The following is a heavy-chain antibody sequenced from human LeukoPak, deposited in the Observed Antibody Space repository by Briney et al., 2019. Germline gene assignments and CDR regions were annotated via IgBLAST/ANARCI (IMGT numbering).Heavy chain of an antibody. CDR1: GFTFSSHW. V-gene: IGHV3-74*01. CDR2: INSDGSSI. Sequence: GGSLRLSCAASGFTFSSHWMHWVRQAPGKGLVWVSRINSDGSSISYADSVKGRFTISRDNSKNTLYLQMNSLRAEDTAVYYCAPTLWFGELSPNFDYWGQGTLVTVSS. J-gene: IGHJ4*02. CDR3: APTLWFGELSPNFDY. D-gene: IGHD3-10*01.